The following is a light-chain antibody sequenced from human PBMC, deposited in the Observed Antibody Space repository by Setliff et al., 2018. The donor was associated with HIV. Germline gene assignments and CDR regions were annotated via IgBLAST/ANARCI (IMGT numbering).Light chain of an antibody. CDR2: EGS. CDR3: CSYAGRSSWV. V-gene: IGLV2-23*01. J-gene: IGLJ3*02. CDR1: SSDIGNYNF. Sequence: LAQPRSVSGSPGQSVTISCTGTSSDIGNYNFVSWYQQHPGKAPKLMIYEGSERPSGVSNRFSGSKSGNTASLTISGLQTEDEADYYCCSYAGRSSWVFGRGTKVTVL.